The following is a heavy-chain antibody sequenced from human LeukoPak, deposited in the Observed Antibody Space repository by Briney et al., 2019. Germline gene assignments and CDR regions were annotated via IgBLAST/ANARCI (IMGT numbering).Heavy chain of an antibody. CDR3: ARGYPSMYYYGSGIDY. J-gene: IGHJ4*02. CDR2: MNSNSGNT. Sequence: GASVKVSCKASGYTFTSYDINWVRQATGQGLEWMGWMNSNSGNTGYAQKFQGRVTMTRNTSISTAYMELSSLRSEDTAVYYCARGYPSMYYYGSGIDYWGQGTLVTVSS. D-gene: IGHD3-10*01. CDR1: GYTFTSYD. V-gene: IGHV1-8*01.